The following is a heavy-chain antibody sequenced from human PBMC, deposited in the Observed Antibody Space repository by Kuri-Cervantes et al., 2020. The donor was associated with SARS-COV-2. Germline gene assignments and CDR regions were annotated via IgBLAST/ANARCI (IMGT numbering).Heavy chain of an antibody. D-gene: IGHD4-11*01. Sequence: SVKVSCKASGGTFSSYAISWVRQAPGQGLEWMGGIIPIFGTANYAQKFQGRVTITADKSTSTAYMKLSSLRSEDTAVYYCASRILKRPLPPKTTVTVPGMDVWGQGTTVTVSS. CDR3: ASRILKRPLPPKTTVTVPGMDV. CDR1: GGTFSSYA. CDR2: IIPIFGTA. J-gene: IGHJ6*02. V-gene: IGHV1-69*06.